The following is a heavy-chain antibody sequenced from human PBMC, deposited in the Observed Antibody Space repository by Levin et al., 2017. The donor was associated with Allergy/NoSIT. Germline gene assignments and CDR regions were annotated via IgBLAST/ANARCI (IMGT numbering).Heavy chain of an antibody. CDR3: ARPHDSSCYYYGDGFDI. J-gene: IGHJ3*02. D-gene: IGHD3-22*01. CDR1: GYTFTSYW. V-gene: IGHV5-51*01. Sequence: GESLKISCKGSGYTFTSYWIGWVRQMPGKGLEWMGIIYPGDSDTRYSPSFQGQVTISADKSISTAYLQWSSLKASDTAMYYCARPHDSSCYYYGDGFDIWGQGTMVTVSS. CDR2: IYPGDSDT.